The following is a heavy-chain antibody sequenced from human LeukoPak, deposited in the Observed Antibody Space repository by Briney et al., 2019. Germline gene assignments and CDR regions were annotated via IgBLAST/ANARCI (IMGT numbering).Heavy chain of an antibody. CDR1: GFTFNSYW. CDR3: AKDFGVVAAVYYFDY. J-gene: IGHJ4*02. D-gene: IGHD2-15*01. CDR2: INNDGSTT. V-gene: IGHV3-74*01. Sequence: GGSLRLSCAASGFTFNSYWMHWVRQAPGKGLVWVSQINNDGSTTRYADSVKGRFPISRDNAENTLYLQMNSLRAEDAAVYYCAKDFGVVAAVYYFDYWGQGTLVTVSS.